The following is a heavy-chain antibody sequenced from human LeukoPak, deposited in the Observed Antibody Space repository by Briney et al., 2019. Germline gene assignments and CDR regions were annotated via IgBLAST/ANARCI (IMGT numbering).Heavy chain of an antibody. J-gene: IGHJ6*02. Sequence: SGTLSLTCAVYGGSFSGYYWSWIRQPPGKGLEWIGEINHSGSTNYNPSLKSRVTISVDTSKNQFSLKLSSVTAADTAVYYCARVSAAAARRNYYGMDVWGQGTTVTVSS. CDR1: GGSFSGYY. CDR2: INHSGST. D-gene: IGHD6-13*01. CDR3: ARVSAAAARRNYYGMDV. V-gene: IGHV4-34*01.